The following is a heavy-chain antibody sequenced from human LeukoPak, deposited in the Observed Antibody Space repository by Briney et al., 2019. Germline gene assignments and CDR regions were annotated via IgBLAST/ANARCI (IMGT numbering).Heavy chain of an antibody. CDR2: ISYIGST. V-gene: IGHV4-59*11. Sequence: SETLSLTCAVSDDSFSSHYWTWIRQPPGKGLEWIGYISYIGSTNYNPSLKSRVTISIDTSKNQFSLQLTSVTAADTAVYFCARDLVTVTKGFDIWGQGTMVSVSS. D-gene: IGHD4-17*01. CDR1: DDSFSSHY. CDR3: ARDLVTVTKGFDI. J-gene: IGHJ3*02.